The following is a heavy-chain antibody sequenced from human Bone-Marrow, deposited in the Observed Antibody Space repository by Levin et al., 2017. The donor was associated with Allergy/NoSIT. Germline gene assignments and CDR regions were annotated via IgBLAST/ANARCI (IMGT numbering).Heavy chain of an antibody. V-gene: IGHV3-11*01. CDR2: ISWRGSTI. CDR1: GFNFSDYY. Sequence: LSLTCAASGFNFSDYYMNWIRQAPGKGLEWVSYISWRGSTIYYADSVRGRFTISRDNAKNSVFLQMNSLRADDPAVYYCARDRVAGYGGNSPLRYWGQGTLVTVSA. CDR3: ARDRVAGYGGNSPLRY. D-gene: IGHD4-23*01. J-gene: IGHJ4*02.